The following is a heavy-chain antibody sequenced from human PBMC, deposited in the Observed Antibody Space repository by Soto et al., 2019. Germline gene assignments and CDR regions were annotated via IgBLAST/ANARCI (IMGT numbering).Heavy chain of an antibody. J-gene: IGHJ6*02. D-gene: IGHD5-18*01. CDR1: GGSISSSSYY. V-gene: IGHV4-39*01. CDR3: ARLDTAMADYYYGMVV. CDR2: IYYSGST. Sequence: QLQLQESGPGLVKPSETLSLTCAVSGGSISSSSYYWGWIRQPPGKGLEWIGSIYYSGSTYYKPSLKSRGTIAVDTSKNQFPLKLSSVTAADTAVYYCARLDTAMADYYYGMVVWGQGTTVTVSS.